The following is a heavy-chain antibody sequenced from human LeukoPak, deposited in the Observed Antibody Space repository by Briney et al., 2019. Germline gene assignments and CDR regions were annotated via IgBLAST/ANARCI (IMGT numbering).Heavy chain of an antibody. CDR1: GDFISSGDHY. CDR3: ARGNEGRYCSTISCLTWFDP. CDR2: IYHSGST. Sequence: SQTLSLTCTVSGDFISSGDHYWGWIRQPPGRGLEGVGYIYHSGSTYYNPSLKSRISILVDTSKNQFSLKLSSVTAADTAVYYCARGNEGRYCSTISCLTWFDPWGQGTLVTVSS. D-gene: IGHD2-2*01. V-gene: IGHV4-30-4*01. J-gene: IGHJ5*02.